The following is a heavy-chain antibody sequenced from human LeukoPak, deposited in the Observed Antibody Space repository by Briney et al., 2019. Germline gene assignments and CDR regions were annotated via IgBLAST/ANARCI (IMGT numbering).Heavy chain of an antibody. CDR2: INQDGTEK. V-gene: IGHV3-7*01. Sequence: PGGSLRLSCAASGFTLSVYWMSWVRQAPGKGLEWVASINQDGTEKYNVDSVKGRFTISRDNAKNSLYLQMNSLRAEDTAVYYCAREEIWGQGTLVTVSS. J-gene: IGHJ4*02. CDR3: AREEI. CDR1: GFTLSVYW.